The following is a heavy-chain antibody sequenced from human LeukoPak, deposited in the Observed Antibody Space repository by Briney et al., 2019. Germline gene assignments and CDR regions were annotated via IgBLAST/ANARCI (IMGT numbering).Heavy chain of an antibody. V-gene: IGHV3-23*01. CDR2: ISGSGGST. D-gene: IGHD3-3*01. Sequence: GGSLRLSCAASGFTFSSYAMSWVRQAPGKGLEWVSAISGSGGSTYYADSVKGRFTISRDDSKNTLYLQMNSLRAEDTAVYYCAKVDSARITIFGVGADNWFDPWGQGTLVTVSS. J-gene: IGHJ5*02. CDR3: AKVDSARITIFGVGADNWFDP. CDR1: GFTFSSYA.